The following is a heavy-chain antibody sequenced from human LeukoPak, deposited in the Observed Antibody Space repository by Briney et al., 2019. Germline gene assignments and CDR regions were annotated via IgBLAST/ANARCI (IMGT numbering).Heavy chain of an antibody. V-gene: IGHV3-53*01. CDR2: IYSGGST. CDR3: ARGTIARLGPFDC. D-gene: IGHD6-6*01. J-gene: IGHJ4*02. CDR1: GFTVSSDY. Sequence: GGSLRLSCAASGFTVSSDYMSWVRQAPGRGLEWVSVIYSGGSTFYADPVKGRFTISRDNSKNTLHLQMNSLRVEDTAIYYCARGTIARLGPFDCWGQGTLVIVSS.